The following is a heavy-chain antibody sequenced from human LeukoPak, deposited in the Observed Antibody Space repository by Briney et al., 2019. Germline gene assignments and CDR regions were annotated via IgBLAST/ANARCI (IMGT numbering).Heavy chain of an antibody. CDR3: ARDAWNGNSPLDY. J-gene: IGHJ4*02. Sequence: SETLSLTCTISGGSISSYYWSWIRQSPGKGLEWIGYIDYSGSAYYNPSLKSRVTISVDTAKNQFSLKLSSVTAADTAVYYCARDAWNGNSPLDYWGQGTLVTVSS. D-gene: IGHD4-23*01. V-gene: IGHV4-59*12. CDR2: IDYSGSA. CDR1: GGSISSYY.